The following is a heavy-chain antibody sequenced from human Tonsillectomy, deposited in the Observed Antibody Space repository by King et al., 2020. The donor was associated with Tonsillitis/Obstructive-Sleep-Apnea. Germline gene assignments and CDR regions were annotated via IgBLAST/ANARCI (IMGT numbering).Heavy chain of an antibody. CDR1: GGSISSYY. CDR2: IYYSGST. CDR3: AGGGVSEIVVVPAVSYYYYYGMDV. V-gene: IGHV4-59*01. D-gene: IGHD2-2*01. Sequence: VQLVESGPGLVKPSETLSLTCTVSGGSISSYYWSWIRQPTGKGLEWIGYIYYSGSTNYNPSLKSRVTISVDTSKNQFSLKLSSVTAADTAVYYLAGGGVSEIVVVPAVSYYYYYGMDVWGQGTTVTVSS. J-gene: IGHJ6*02.